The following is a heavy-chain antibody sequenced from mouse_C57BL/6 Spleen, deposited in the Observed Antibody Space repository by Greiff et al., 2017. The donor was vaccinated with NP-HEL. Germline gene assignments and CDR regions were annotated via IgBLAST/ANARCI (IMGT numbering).Heavy chain of an antibody. CDR2: IYPGDGDT. CDR1: GYAFSSYW. J-gene: IGHJ2*01. V-gene: IGHV1-80*01. D-gene: IGHD1-1*01. CDR3: ARFDYYGSSYEDY. Sequence: QVQLQQSGAELVKPGASVKISCKASGYAFSSYWMNWVKQRPGKGLEWIGQIYPGDGDTNYNGKFKGKATLTADKSSSTAYMQLSSLTSEDSAVYFCARFDYYGSSYEDYWGKGTTLTVSS.